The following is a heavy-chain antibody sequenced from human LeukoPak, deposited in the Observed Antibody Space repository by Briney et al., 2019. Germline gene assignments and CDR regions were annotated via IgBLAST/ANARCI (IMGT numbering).Heavy chain of an antibody. Sequence: GGSLILSCEASGIIFSDAWMSWVRQPSGKGLEWGGRFNSNVDSGTVGYAAGAEGRFIISRDDSKDTLYLQMNSLKIEDTGMYYCTFEGSDIVLDPSGQGTLVTVSS. CDR1: GIIFSDAW. CDR2: FNSNVDSGTV. CDR3: TFEGSDIVLDP. J-gene: IGHJ5*02. D-gene: IGHD3-16*02. V-gene: IGHV3-15*01.